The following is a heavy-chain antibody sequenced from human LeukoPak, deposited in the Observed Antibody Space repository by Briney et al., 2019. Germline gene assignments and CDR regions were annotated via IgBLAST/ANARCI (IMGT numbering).Heavy chain of an antibody. CDR1: GIIFSNYW. D-gene: IGHD1-26*01. V-gene: IGHV3-9*01. J-gene: IGHJ3*02. CDR2: ISWNSGSI. Sequence: PPGGSLRLSCAASGIIFSNYWMHWVRQAPGKGLEWVSGISWNSGSIGYADSVKGRFTISRDNAKNSLYLQMNSLRAEDTALYYCAKDISTGELPDAFDIWGQGTMVTVSS. CDR3: AKDISTGELPDAFDI.